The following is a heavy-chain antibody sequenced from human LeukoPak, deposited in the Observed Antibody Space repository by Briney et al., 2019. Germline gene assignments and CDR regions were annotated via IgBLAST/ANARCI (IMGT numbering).Heavy chain of an antibody. D-gene: IGHD6-19*01. Sequence: GGSLRLSCAASGFTFSSYAMHWVRQAPGKGLGWVAVISYDGSNKYYADSVKGRFTISRDNAKKSLYLQMNSLRAEDTAVYYCARIMYSSGWYYDYWGQGTLVTVSS. CDR3: ARIMYSSGWYYDY. V-gene: IGHV3-30-3*01. J-gene: IGHJ4*02. CDR1: GFTFSSYA. CDR2: ISYDGSNK.